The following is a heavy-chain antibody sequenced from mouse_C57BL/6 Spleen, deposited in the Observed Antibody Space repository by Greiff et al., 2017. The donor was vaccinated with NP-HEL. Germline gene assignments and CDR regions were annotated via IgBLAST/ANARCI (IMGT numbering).Heavy chain of an antibody. V-gene: IGHV1-61*01. CDR3: ARSRVGRLPAFAY. CDR1: GYTFTSYW. J-gene: IGHJ3*01. D-gene: IGHD3-3*01. Sequence: VQLQQPGAELVRPGSSVKLSCKASGYTFTSYWMDWVKQRPGQGLEWIGNIYPSDSETHYNQKFKDKATLTVDKSSSTAYMQLSSLTSEDSAVYYCARSRVGRLPAFAYWGQGTLVTVAA. CDR2: IYPSDSET.